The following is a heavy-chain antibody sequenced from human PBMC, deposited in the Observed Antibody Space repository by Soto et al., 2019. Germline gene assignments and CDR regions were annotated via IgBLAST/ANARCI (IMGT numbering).Heavy chain of an antibody. CDR2: ISGSGGST. J-gene: IGHJ3*02. CDR1: GFTFSIYS. CDR3: AKDWTSI. V-gene: IGHV3-23*01. Sequence: EVQLLESGGGLVQPGGSLRISCAASGFTFSIYSMTWVRQAPGKGLEWVSTISGSGGSTYYTDSVKGRFTISRDNSKNTLFLQLNSLRAEDTAVDYCAKDWTSIWGQGTMVTVSS. D-gene: IGHD3-3*01.